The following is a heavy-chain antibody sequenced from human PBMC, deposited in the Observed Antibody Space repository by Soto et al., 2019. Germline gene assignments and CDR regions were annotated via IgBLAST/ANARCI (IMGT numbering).Heavy chain of an antibody. Sequence: SVKVSCKASGGTFSSYAISWVRQAPGQGLEWMGGIIPIFGTANYAQKFQGRVTITADESTSTAYMELSSLRSEDTAVYYCARDVRAKVGATLHYFDYWGQGTLVTVSS. CDR2: IIPIFGTA. J-gene: IGHJ4*02. CDR3: ARDVRAKVGATLHYFDY. CDR1: GGTFSSYA. V-gene: IGHV1-69*13. D-gene: IGHD1-26*01.